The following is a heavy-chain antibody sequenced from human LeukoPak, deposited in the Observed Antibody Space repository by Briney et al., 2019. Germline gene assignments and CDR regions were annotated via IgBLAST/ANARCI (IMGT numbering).Heavy chain of an antibody. J-gene: IGHJ6*02. V-gene: IGHV3-23*01. CDR2: IGSDGKT. Sequence: GGSLRLSCEASGFTFSAYAMTWVRQAPGKGLEWVSFIGSDGKTHYSESVKGRFAISRDNSKSMLFLQLNSLRAEDTALYYCARDLHYYAAMDVWGQGTTVTVSS. CDR3: ARDLHYYAAMDV. D-gene: IGHD3-10*01. CDR1: GFTFSAYA.